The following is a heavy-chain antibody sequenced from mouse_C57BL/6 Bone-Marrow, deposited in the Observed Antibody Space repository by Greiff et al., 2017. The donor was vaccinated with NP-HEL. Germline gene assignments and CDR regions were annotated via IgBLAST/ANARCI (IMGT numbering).Heavy chain of an antibody. Sequence: VQLQESGAELVRPGTSVKVSCKASGYAFTNYLIEWVKQRPGQGLEWIGVINPGSGGTNYNEKFKGKATLTADQSSSTAYMQLSSLTSEDSAVYFCALSGKGAFAYWGQGTLVTVSA. J-gene: IGHJ3*01. D-gene: IGHD2-1*01. CDR1: GYAFTNYL. V-gene: IGHV1-54*01. CDR3: ALSGKGAFAY. CDR2: INPGSGGT.